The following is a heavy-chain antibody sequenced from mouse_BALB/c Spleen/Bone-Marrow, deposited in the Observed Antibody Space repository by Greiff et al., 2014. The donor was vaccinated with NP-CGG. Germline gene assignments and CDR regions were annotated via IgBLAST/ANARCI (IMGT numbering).Heavy chain of an antibody. CDR2: IYPSSGGT. V-gene: IGHV1S29*02. J-gene: IGHJ3*01. CDR1: GYTFTDSN. D-gene: IGHD4-1*01. Sequence: VQLKQSGPELVRPGASVKISCKASGYTFTDSNIYWVKQSHGKSLEWIGYIYPSSGGTGYNQKFKSKATLTVDNSSTTAYMELRSLTAEDSAVYYCAGGNWDFAYWGQGTLVTVST. CDR3: AGGNWDFAY.